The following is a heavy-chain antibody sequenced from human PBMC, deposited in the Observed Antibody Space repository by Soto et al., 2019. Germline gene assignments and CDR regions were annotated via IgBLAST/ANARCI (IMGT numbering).Heavy chain of an antibody. CDR3: ARMYYYDSSGYCDY. CDR1: GFSLSNARMG. CDR2: IFSNDEK. D-gene: IGHD3-22*01. V-gene: IGHV2-26*01. J-gene: IGHJ4*02. Sequence: QVTLKESGPVLVKPTETLTLTCTVSGFSLSNARMGVSWIRQPPGKALEWLAHIFSNDEKSYSTSLKSRLTIXKXTXISQVVLTMTNMDPVDTATYYCARMYYYDSSGYCDYWGQGTLVTVSS.